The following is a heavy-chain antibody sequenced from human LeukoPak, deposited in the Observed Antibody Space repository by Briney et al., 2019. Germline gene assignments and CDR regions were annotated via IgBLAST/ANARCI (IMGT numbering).Heavy chain of an antibody. V-gene: IGHV3-74*01. CDR1: GFXFSAYA. Sequence: GGSLRLSCEASGFXFSAYAITWVRQAPGKGQVWVSRINSDGSSTSYADSVKGRFTISRDNAKNTLYLQMNSLRAEDTAVYYCAREGVYPFDYWGQGTLVTVSS. J-gene: IGHJ4*02. CDR3: AREGVYPFDY. CDR2: INSDGSST. D-gene: IGHD6-13*01.